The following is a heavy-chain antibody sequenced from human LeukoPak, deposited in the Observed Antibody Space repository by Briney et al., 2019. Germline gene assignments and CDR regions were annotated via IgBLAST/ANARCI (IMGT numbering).Heavy chain of an antibody. D-gene: IGHD2-21*02. CDR3: GAYCGGDWELYAFDI. CDR1: GGSISSGDYY. Sequence: PSQTLSLTCTVSGGSISSGDYYWSWIRQPPGKGLEWIGYIYYSGSTYYNPSLKSRITISVDTSKNQFSLKLSSVTAADTAVYYCGAYCGGDWELYAFDIWGQGTMVTVSS. CDR2: IYYSGST. V-gene: IGHV4-30-4*01. J-gene: IGHJ3*02.